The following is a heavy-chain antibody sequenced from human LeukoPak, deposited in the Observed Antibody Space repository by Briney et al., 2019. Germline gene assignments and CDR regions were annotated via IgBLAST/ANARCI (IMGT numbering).Heavy chain of an antibody. Sequence: GRSLILFRAASGFFSSRYGIDSVRQAPGKGLEWVAVIWYDGSNKYYADSVRGRFTISRDNSKNTLYLQMNSLRAEDTAVYYCDFPVHDASLDYWGEEALVTVSS. D-gene: IGHD2-2*01. CDR2: IWYDGSNK. CDR3: DFPVHDASLDY. CDR1: GFFSSRYG. J-gene: IGHJ4*02. V-gene: IGHV3-33*07.